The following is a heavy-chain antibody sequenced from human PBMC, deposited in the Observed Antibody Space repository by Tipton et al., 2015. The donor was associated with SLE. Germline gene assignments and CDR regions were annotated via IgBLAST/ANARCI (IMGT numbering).Heavy chain of an antibody. V-gene: IGHV3-33*08. Sequence: SLRLSCVGSGFTFDDYAMHWVRQGTGKGLEWVAVIWYDGSNKYYADSVKGRFTISRDNSKNTLYLQMNSLRAEDTAVYYCAAVLWFREPPAYWRQGTLVTVSS. CDR3: AAVLWFREPPAY. J-gene: IGHJ4*02. CDR1: GFTFDDYA. CDR2: IWYDGSNK. D-gene: IGHD3-10*01.